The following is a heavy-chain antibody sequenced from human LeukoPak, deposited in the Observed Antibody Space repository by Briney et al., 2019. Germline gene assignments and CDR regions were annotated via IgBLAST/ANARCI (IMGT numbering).Heavy chain of an antibody. CDR3: AKVFTPSGYVWGGFDY. Sequence: GGSLRLSCAASGFTFSSYAVSWVRQAPGKGLEWVSAISGSGGSTYYADSVKGRFTISRDNSKNTLYLQMNSLRAEDTAVYYCAKVFTPSGYVWGGFDYWGQGTLVTVSS. CDR1: GFTFSSYA. J-gene: IGHJ4*02. D-gene: IGHD5-12*01. V-gene: IGHV3-23*01. CDR2: ISGSGGST.